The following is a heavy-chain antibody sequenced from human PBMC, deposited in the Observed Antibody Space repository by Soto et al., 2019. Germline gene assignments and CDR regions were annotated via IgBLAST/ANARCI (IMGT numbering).Heavy chain of an antibody. V-gene: IGHV3-30-3*01. D-gene: IGHD1-26*01. Sequence: GGSLRLSCAASGFTFSSYAMHWVRQAPGKGLEWVAVMSYDGSNKYYADSVKGRFTISRDNSKNTLYLQMNSLRAEDTAVYYCARVRGSYSQDAFDIWGQGTMVTVSS. CDR1: GFTFSSYA. CDR3: ARVRGSYSQDAFDI. CDR2: MSYDGSNK. J-gene: IGHJ3*02.